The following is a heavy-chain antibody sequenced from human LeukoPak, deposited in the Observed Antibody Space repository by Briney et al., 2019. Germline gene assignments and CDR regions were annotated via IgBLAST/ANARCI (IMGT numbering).Heavy chain of an antibody. J-gene: IGHJ5*02. V-gene: IGHV4-59*01. D-gene: IGHD2-8*01. CDR2: IYYSGST. CDR3: ARGYCTNGVCYRFDP. Sequence: SETLSLTCTVSGGSISSYYWSGIRQPPGKGLEWIGYIYYSGSTNYNPSLKSRVTISVDTSKNQFSLKLSSVTAADTAVYYCARGYCTNGVCYRFDPWGQGTLVTVSS. CDR1: GGSISSYY.